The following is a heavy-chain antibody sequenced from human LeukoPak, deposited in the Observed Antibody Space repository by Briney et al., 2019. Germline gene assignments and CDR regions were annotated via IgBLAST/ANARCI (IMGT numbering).Heavy chain of an antibody. CDR1: GYTFTSYG. V-gene: IGHV1-18*01. CDR3: ARASAYCGGDCYSQYFDY. CDR2: ISAYNGNT. J-gene: IGHJ4*02. D-gene: IGHD2-21*02. Sequence: GASVKVSCKASGYTFTSYGISWVRQAPGQGLEWMGWISAYNGNTNYAQKLQGRVTMTTDTSTSTAYMELRSLRSEDTAVYYCARASAYCGGDCYSQYFDYWGQGTLVTVSS.